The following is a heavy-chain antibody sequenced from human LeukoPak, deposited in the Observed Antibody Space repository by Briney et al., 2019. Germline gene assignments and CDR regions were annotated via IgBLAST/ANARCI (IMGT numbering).Heavy chain of an antibody. Sequence: GASVKVSCKASGYTFTSYDINWVRQATGQGLEWMGWMKPNSDNTGYAQKFQGRVTMTRNTSMSTAYMELSSLTSDDTAVYYCARDSITMVRGDPYNWFDPWGQGTLVTVSS. CDR1: GYTFTSYD. CDR3: ARDSITMVRGDPYNWFDP. CDR2: MKPNSDNT. D-gene: IGHD3-10*01. V-gene: IGHV1-8*01. J-gene: IGHJ5*02.